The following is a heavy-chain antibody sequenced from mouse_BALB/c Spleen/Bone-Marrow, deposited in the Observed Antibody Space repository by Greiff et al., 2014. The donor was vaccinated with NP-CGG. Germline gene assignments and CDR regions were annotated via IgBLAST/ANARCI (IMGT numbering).Heavy chain of an antibody. CDR3: ARITTATGAMDY. CDR1: GFSLTNYG. J-gene: IGHJ4*01. V-gene: IGHV2-9*02. Sequence: QVQLQQSGPGLVAPSQNLSITCTVSGFSLTNYGVHWVRRPPGKGLEWLGVIWADGSTNYNSALMSRLSISKDNSKSQVFFKMNSLQTDDTAMYYCARITTATGAMDYWGQGTSVTVSS. CDR2: IWADGST. D-gene: IGHD1-2*01.